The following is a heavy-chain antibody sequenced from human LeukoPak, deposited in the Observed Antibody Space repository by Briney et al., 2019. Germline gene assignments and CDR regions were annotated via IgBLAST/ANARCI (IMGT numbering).Heavy chain of an antibody. J-gene: IGHJ4*02. V-gene: IGHV3-43*02. CDR2: ISGDGGST. CDR3: AKDGGYSGFFDY. Sequence: GGSPRLSCAASGFTFDDYAMHWVRQAPGKGLEWVSLISGDGGSTYYADSVKGRFTISRDNSKNSLYLQMNSLRTEDTALYYCAKDGGYSGFFDYWGQGTLVTVSS. D-gene: IGHD5-12*01. CDR1: GFTFDDYA.